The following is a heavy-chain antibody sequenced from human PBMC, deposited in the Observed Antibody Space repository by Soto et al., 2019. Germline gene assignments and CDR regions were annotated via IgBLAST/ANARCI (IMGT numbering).Heavy chain of an antibody. CDR1: SFTFSSYW. Sequence: DVRLVESGGGLVQPGGSLRLSCAASSFTFSSYWLSWVRQAPGKGLEWVATIKQDGSENYYVDSVKGRFTISRDNAKNSLYLQMSSLRADDTAVYYCARDGPFISVAAPAFQYAMDVWGPGTTVTVS. CDR2: IKQDGSEN. J-gene: IGHJ6*02. D-gene: IGHD6-19*01. V-gene: IGHV3-7*03. CDR3: ARDGPFISVAAPAFQYAMDV.